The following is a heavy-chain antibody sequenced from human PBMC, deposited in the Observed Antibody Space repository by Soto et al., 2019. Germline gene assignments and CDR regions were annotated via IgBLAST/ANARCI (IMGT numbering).Heavy chain of an antibody. CDR1: GFTFSSYW. D-gene: IGHD2-15*01. CDR3: VGTSLVVAAATREDY. Sequence: GGSLRLSCAASGFTFSSYWMHWVRQAPGKGLVWVSRINSDGSSTSYADSVKGRFTISRDNAKNTLYLQMNSLRAEDTAVYYCVGTSLVVAAATREDYWGQGTLVTVSS. CDR2: INSDGSST. J-gene: IGHJ4*02. V-gene: IGHV3-74*01.